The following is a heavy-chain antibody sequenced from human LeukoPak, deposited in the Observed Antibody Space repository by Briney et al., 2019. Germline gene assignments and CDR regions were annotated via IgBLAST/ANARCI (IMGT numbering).Heavy chain of an antibody. V-gene: IGHV1-69*13. Sequence: SVRVSCKASGGTFSSYAISWVRQAPGQGLEWMGGIIPIFGTANYAQKFQGRVTITADESTSTAYMELSSLRSEDKAVYYCARDRNFNYVWGSYRYNPFDYWGQGTLVTVSS. D-gene: IGHD3-16*02. CDR1: GGTFSSYA. CDR2: IIPIFGTA. J-gene: IGHJ4*02. CDR3: ARDRNFNYVWGSYRYNPFDY.